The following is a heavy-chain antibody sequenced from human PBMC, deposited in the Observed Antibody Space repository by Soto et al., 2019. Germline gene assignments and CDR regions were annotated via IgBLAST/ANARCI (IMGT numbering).Heavy chain of an antibody. CDR3: VRGGGGYYYDRSGYYAPYED. Sequence: EVQVVESGGGLVQPGGSLRLSCVVSGLTFSSYWMSWVRQAPGKGLEWVANITQAGSEKYYVDSVKGRCTIFRDNAKNSLYLQMNSLRAEDTAVYYWVRGGGGYYYDRSGYYAPYEDWGQGTLVTVSS. CDR2: ITQAGSEK. D-gene: IGHD3-22*01. J-gene: IGHJ4*02. V-gene: IGHV3-7*05. CDR1: GLTFSSYW.